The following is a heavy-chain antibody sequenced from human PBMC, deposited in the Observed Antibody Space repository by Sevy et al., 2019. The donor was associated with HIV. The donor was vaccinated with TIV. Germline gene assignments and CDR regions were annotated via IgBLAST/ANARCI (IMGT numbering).Heavy chain of an antibody. D-gene: IGHD1-20*01. CDR3: AKDFCRTDNCADLFDY. Sequence: GGSLRLSCAASGFTFINYAMTWVRQAPGKGLEWVSSIYPNGDVTFYAESVKGRFIISRDSSKNTLFLQMNSLRAEDTAVYYCAKDFCRTDNCADLFDYSGQGTVVTVSS. CDR1: GFTFINYA. J-gene: IGHJ4*02. CDR2: IYPNGDVT. V-gene: IGHV3-23*01.